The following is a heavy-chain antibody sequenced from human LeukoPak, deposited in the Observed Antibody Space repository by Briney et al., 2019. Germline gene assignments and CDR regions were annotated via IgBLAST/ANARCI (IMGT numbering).Heavy chain of an antibody. D-gene: IGHD2-2*01. Sequence: PGGSLRLSCAASGFTFSTYSMNWVRQAPGKGLEWVSSISSSSSYIYYADSVKGRFTISRDNAKNSLYLQMNSLRADDTAVYYSARDTPGYCSTTSCYGFDYWGQGTLVTVSS. CDR1: GFTFSTYS. J-gene: IGHJ4*02. CDR2: ISSSSSYI. CDR3: ARDTPGYCSTTSCYGFDY. V-gene: IGHV3-21*01.